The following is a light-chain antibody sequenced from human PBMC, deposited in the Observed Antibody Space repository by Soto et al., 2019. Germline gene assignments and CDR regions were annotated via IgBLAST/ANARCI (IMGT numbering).Light chain of an antibody. J-gene: IGKJ1*01. CDR2: KAS. CDR3: QQYNSYPWT. V-gene: IGKV1-5*03. CDR1: QTISTW. Sequence: IQMTQSPSTLSASVGDRVTFTSRASQTISTWLAWYQQKPGEAPKLLIYKASTLEVGVPSRFSGSGSGTDFTLTINTLQPADFATYYCQQYNSYPWTFGQGTKV.